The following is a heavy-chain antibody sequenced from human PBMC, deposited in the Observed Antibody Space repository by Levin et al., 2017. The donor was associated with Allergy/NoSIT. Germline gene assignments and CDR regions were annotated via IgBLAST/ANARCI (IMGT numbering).Heavy chain of an antibody. CDR2: IYHSGAT. V-gene: IGHV4-28*06. Sequence: SETLSLTCAVSGSSITNSFWWGWIRQPPGKGLEWIGYIYHSGATQYNPSLESRATPSVDSSKNQISLSLSSLTAWDTAVYYCARMARPDYFDNWGQGTLVAVS. CDR3: ARMARPDYFDN. CDR1: GSSITNSFW. J-gene: IGHJ4*02.